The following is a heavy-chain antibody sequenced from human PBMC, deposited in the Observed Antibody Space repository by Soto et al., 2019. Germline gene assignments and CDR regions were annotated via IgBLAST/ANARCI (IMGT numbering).Heavy chain of an antibody. J-gene: IGHJ4*02. CDR3: ATASFKTTVTTYFDY. V-gene: IGHV1-24*01. CDR2: FDPEDGET. D-gene: IGHD4-17*01. Sequence: ASVKVSCKVSGYTLTELSMHWVRQAPGKGLEWMGGFDPEDGETIYAQKFQGRVTMTEDTSTDTAYMELSSLRSEDTAVYYCATASFKTTVTTYFDYWGQGTLVTVSS. CDR1: GYTLTELS.